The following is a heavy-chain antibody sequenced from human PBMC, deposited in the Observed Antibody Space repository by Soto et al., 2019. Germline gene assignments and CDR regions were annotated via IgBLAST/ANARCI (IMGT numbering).Heavy chain of an antibody. CDR3: AKEGNIGSSSWYYFDY. CDR2: IYSGGTT. V-gene: IGHV3-53*01. D-gene: IGHD6-13*01. Sequence: GGSLRLSCAASGFSVSSSQMSWVRPAPGKGLEVVSVIYSGGTTYYAVSVKGRFTISRDNSKNTLYLHMNNLRAEDTGIYYCAKEGNIGSSSWYYFDYWGQGTLVTVSS. J-gene: IGHJ4*02. CDR1: GFSVSSSQ.